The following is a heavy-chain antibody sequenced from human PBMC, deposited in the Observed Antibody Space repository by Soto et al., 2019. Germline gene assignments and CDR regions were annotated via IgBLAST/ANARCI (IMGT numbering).Heavy chain of an antibody. CDR1: GGSFSGYY. D-gene: IGHD2-2*01. J-gene: IGHJ6*03. V-gene: IGHV4-34*01. CDR3: ARAKKYLAYYYYMDV. Sequence: PSETLSLTCAVYGGSFSGYYWSWIRQPPGKGLEWIGEINHSGSTNYNPSLKSRVTISVDTSKNQFSLKLSSVTAADTAVYYCARAKKYLAYYYYMDVWGKGTTVTVSS. CDR2: INHSGST.